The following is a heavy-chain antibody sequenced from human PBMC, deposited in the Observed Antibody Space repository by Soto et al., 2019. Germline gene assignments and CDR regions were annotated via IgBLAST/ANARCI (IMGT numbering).Heavy chain of an antibody. V-gene: IGHV3-23*01. CDR2: ISGSGGST. Sequence: EVQLLESGGGLVQPGGSLRLSCAASGFTFSSYAMSWVRQAPGKGLEWVSAISGSGGSTYYADSVKGRFTISRDNSKNTLYLQMNSLRAEDTAVYYCAKDPHTYYYGSESLFYFDYWGQGTLVTVSS. CDR3: AKDPHTYYYGSESLFYFDY. D-gene: IGHD3-10*01. CDR1: GFTFSSYA. J-gene: IGHJ4*02.